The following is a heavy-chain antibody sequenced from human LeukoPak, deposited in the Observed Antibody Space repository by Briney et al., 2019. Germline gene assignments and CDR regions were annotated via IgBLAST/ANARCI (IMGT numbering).Heavy chain of an antibody. Sequence: PSETLSLTCAVYGGSFSGYYWSWIRQPPGKGLEWIGEINHSGSTNYNPSLKSRVTISVDTSKNQFSLKLSSVTAADTAVYYCARVRLVVVPARHGRYFDLWGRGTLVTVSS. J-gene: IGHJ2*01. CDR1: GGSFSGYY. D-gene: IGHD2-2*01. V-gene: IGHV4-34*01. CDR3: ARVRLVVVPARHGRYFDL. CDR2: INHSGST.